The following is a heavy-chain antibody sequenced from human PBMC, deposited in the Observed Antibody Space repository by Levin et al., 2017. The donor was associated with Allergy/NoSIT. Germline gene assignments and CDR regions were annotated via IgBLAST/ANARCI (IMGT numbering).Heavy chain of an antibody. J-gene: IGHJ5*02. D-gene: IGHD2-2*01. Sequence: PGGSLRLSCKSSSSSFSSYWIAWVRQTPGKGLEWMGFIFPGDSKTKYSPSFEGQVTMSVDKSTSTAYLQWSSLKASDTAIYYCARHSVPAGMYNWFDPWGQGTLVTVSS. V-gene: IGHV5-51*01. CDR2: IFPGDSKT. CDR3: ARHSVPAGMYNWFDP. CDR1: SSSFSSYW.